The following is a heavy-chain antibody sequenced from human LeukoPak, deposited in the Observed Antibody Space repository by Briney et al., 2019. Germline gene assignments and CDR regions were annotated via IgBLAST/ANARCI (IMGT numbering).Heavy chain of an antibody. CDR2: ISDDNI. Sequence: GGSLRLSCAASGFTFSSYAMSWVRQAPGKGLEWVSSISDDNIYYADSVEGRFTISRDNAKNSLYLQMNSLGAEDTAVYYCANHLACGSTSCPPFDYWGQGTLVTVSS. J-gene: IGHJ4*02. CDR3: ANHLACGSTSCPPFDY. V-gene: IGHV3-21*01. CDR1: GFTFSSYA. D-gene: IGHD2-2*01.